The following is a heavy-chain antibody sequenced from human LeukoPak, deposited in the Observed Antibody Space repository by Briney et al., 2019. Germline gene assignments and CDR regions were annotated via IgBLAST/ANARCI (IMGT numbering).Heavy chain of an antibody. CDR1: GFTFSSYW. V-gene: IGHV3-43*02. CDR2: ISGDGGST. Sequence: GGSLRLSCAASGFTFSSYWMSWVRQAPGKGLEWVSLISGDGGSTYYADSVKGRFTISRDNSKNSLYLQMNSLRTEDTALYYCAKAADRKRSYYYDSSGYPYYFDYWGQGTLVTVSS. D-gene: IGHD3-22*01. CDR3: AKAADRKRSYYYDSSGYPYYFDY. J-gene: IGHJ4*02.